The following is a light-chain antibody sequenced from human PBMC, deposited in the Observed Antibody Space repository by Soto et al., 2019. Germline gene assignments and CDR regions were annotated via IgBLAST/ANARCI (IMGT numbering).Light chain of an antibody. J-gene: IGKJ4*01. Sequence: EIVLTQSPGTLTLSPGDRATLACRASQSVSSRYLAWYQQTPGQAPRLLIYGASTRATGIPARFGGSGSGTEFTLTITSLQSEDFAVYYCQQYNFWPLTFGGGTKVDI. CDR3: QQYNFWPLT. V-gene: IGKV3-15*01. CDR1: QSVSSRY. CDR2: GAS.